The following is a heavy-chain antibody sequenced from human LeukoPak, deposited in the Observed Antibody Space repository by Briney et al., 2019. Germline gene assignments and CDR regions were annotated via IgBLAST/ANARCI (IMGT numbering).Heavy chain of an antibody. J-gene: IGHJ4*02. CDR3: AKDQASRAAASGYYFDY. CDR2: ISGSGGST. Sequence: GGSLRLSCAASGFTFSSYAMSWVRQAPGKGLEWVSAISGSGGSTYYADSVKGRFTISRDNSKNTLYLQMNSLRAEDTAVYYCAKDQASRAAASGYYFDYWGQGTLVTVSS. D-gene: IGHD6-13*01. V-gene: IGHV3-23*01. CDR1: GFTFSSYA.